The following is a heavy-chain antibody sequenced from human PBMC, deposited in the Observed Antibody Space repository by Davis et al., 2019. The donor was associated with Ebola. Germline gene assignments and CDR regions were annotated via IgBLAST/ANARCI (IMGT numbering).Heavy chain of an antibody. D-gene: IGHD5-24*01. J-gene: IGHJ4*02. V-gene: IGHV4-4*07. CDR2: IYTSGST. CDR3: ATSWLQARRLDY. CDR1: GGSISSYY. Sequence: MPSETLSLTCTVSGGSISSYYWSWIRQPAGKGLEWIGRIYTSGSTNYNPSLKSRVTMSVDTSKNQFSLKLNSVTAADTAVYYCATSWLQARRLDYWGQGTLVTVSS.